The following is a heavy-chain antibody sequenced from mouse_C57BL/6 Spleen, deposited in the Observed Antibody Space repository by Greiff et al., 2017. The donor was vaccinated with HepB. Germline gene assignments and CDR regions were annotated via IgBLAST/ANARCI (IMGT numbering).Heavy chain of an antibody. V-gene: IGHV3-1*01. CDR3: ARDDYEGWFAY. CDR1: GYSITSGYD. D-gene: IGHD2-4*01. Sequence: VQLKESGPGMVKPSQSLSLTCTVTGYSITSGYDWHWIRHFPGNKLEWMGYISYSGSTNYNPSLKSRISITHDTSKNHFFLKLNSVTTEDTATYYCARDDYEGWFAYWGQGTLVTVSA. J-gene: IGHJ3*01. CDR2: ISYSGST.